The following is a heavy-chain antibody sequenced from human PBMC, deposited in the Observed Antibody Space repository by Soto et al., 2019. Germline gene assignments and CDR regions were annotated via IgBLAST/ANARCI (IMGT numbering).Heavy chain of an antibody. CDR2: ITDTGGDA. CDR1: GLTFGSRA. D-gene: IGHD3-10*01. V-gene: IGHV3-23*01. Sequence: GGSLRLSCVASGLTFGSRAMSWVRQAPGEGLQWVSTITDTGGDAKYADSVRGRFVISRDNSKKILYLQMTSLTAEDSAMYFCARGSTDSYPGSRIFDVWGRGTPVTVSS. J-gene: IGHJ4*02. CDR3: ARGSTDSYPGSRIFDV.